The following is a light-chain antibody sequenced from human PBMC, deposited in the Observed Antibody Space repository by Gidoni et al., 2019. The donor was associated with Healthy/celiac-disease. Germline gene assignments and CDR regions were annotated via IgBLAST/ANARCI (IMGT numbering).Light chain of an antibody. CDR2: KVS. V-gene: IGKV2-30*01. Sequence: DVGMTHSPLPLLSTLGQPASSPCRSSQSLVDSDGNTYLDWYQQRPGQSPRRLIYKVSNRATGVPARFSGSGSGTDFTLKISRVEAEDVGVYYCMQGTNWPPYTFGQGTKVEIK. CDR3: MQGTNWPPYT. J-gene: IGKJ2*01. CDR1: QSLVDSDGNTY.